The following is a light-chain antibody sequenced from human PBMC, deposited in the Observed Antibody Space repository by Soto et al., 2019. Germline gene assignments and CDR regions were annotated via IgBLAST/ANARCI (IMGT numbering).Light chain of an antibody. J-gene: IGLJ1*01. CDR2: DVS. V-gene: IGLV2-11*01. CDR3: YSYAGSYTFYV. Sequence: QSVLTQPRSVSGSPGQSVTISCTGTSSDVGGYNYVSWYQQHPGKAPKLMIYDVSKRPSGVPDRFSGSKSGNTASLTISGLQAEDEAVYYCYSYAGSYTFYVFGTGTRSPS. CDR1: SSDVGGYNY.